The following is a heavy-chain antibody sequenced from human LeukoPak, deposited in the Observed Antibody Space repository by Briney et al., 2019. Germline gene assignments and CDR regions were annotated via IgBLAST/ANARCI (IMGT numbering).Heavy chain of an antibody. D-gene: IGHD6-19*01. CDR3: ARDRGSG. CDR2: IKTDGSIT. J-gene: IGHJ4*02. CDR1: GFTFSSYW. V-gene: IGHV3-74*01. Sequence: GGSLRLSCVASGFTFSSYWMHWVRQVPGKGPVWISRIKTDGSITNYVDSVKGRFTISRDNANNALYLQMNSLSAEDTAVYYCARDRGSGWGQGTLVTVSS.